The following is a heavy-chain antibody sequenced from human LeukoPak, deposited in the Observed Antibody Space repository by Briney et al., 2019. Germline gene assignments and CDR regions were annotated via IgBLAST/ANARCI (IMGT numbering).Heavy chain of an antibody. CDR1: GGSISSGGYS. Sequence: SETLSLTCAVSGGSISSGGYSWSWIRQPPGKGLEWIGYIYHSESTYYNPSLKSRVTISVDRSKNQFSLKLSSVTAADTAVYYCARYDSSGYYGYYFDYWGQGTLVTVSS. CDR3: ARYDSSGYYGYYFDY. V-gene: IGHV4-30-2*01. D-gene: IGHD3-22*01. J-gene: IGHJ4*02. CDR2: IYHSEST.